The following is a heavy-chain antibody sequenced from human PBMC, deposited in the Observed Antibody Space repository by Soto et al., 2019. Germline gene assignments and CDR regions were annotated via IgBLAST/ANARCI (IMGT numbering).Heavy chain of an antibody. CDR3: PSNHRGTTPYGMHV. CDR2: INAGNGNT. V-gene: IGHV1-3*05. D-gene: IGHD1-7*01. Sequence: QVQLVQSGAEEKKPGASVKVSCKASGYTFTSYAMHWVRQAPGQRLEWMGWINAGNGNTKYSQKFQGRVTITRDTSASTAYMELSSLRSEDTAVYYCPSNHRGTTPYGMHVSGQGTTVTVSS. J-gene: IGHJ6*02. CDR1: GYTFTSYA.